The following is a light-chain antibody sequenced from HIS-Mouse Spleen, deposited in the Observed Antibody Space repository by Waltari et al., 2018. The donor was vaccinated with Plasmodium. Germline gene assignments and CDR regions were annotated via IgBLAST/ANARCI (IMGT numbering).Light chain of an antibody. Sequence: SYELTQPSSVSVSPGQTARITCSGDVLAKKYARWFQQKPGQAPVLVIYKDSKRPSGFPERFSGTSSGTTVTFTISGAQVEDEADYYCYSAADNNLVFGGGTKLTVL. CDR3: YSAADNNLV. CDR2: KDS. CDR1: VLAKKY. J-gene: IGLJ3*02. V-gene: IGLV3-27*01.